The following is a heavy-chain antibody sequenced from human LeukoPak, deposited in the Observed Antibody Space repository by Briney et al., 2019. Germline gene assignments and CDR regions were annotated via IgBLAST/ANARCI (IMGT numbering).Heavy chain of an antibody. J-gene: IGHJ4*02. D-gene: IGHD4-17*01. CDR2: ISWDDDK. CDR1: GFSLSRSGVG. V-gene: IGHV2-5*02. Sequence: SGPTLVNPTQTLTLTCTFSGFSLSRSGVGVAWIRQPPGKALEWLALISWDDDKRYSPSLISRLSITKDTSKNEVVLTMTNMDPVDTGTYYCAHSPYGDHFDYWGQGTLVTVSS. CDR3: AHSPYGDHFDY.